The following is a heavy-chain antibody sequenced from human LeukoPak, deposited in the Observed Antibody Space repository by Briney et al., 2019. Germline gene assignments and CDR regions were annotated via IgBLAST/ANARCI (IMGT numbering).Heavy chain of an antibody. CDR3: ARGDYNDGAGYLDH. V-gene: IGHV4-4*07. Sequence: KTSETLSLTCTVSGGSINNYYWSWIRQPAGKGLEWIGRIYTRGSTNYNPSLKSRVTMSVDTSKNQFSLKLSSVTAADTAVYYCARGDYNDGAGYLDHWGQGTLVPVSS. J-gene: IGHJ5*02. CDR1: GGSINNYY. D-gene: IGHD3-22*01. CDR2: IYTRGST.